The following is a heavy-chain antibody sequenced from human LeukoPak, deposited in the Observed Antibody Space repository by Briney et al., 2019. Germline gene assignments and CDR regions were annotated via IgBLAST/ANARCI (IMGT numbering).Heavy chain of an antibody. D-gene: IGHD3-10*01. CDR3: ARGGYYGSGSYYKNFDY. Sequence: PSETLSLTCAVYGVSFSGYYWSWIRQPPGKGLEWIGEINHSGSTNYNPSLKSRVTISVDTSKNQFSLKLSSVTAADTAVYYCARGGYYGSGSYYKNFDYWGQGTLVTVSS. J-gene: IGHJ4*02. CDR1: GVSFSGYY. CDR2: INHSGST. V-gene: IGHV4-34*01.